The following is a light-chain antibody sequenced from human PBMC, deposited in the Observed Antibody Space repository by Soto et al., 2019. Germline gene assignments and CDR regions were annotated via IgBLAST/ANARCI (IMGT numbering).Light chain of an antibody. V-gene: IGKV3-20*01. J-gene: IGKJ4*01. CDR1: QTVSDNY. CDR2: GAS. CDR3: QQYGGSPRVS. Sequence: EIVLTQSPGALSLSPGERATLSCRASQTVSDNYLAWYQQKPGQAPRLLIYGASTRATGIPDRFSGSGSGTDFXXXISXXEPEDFAVYYCQQYGGSPRVSFGGGTKVEIK.